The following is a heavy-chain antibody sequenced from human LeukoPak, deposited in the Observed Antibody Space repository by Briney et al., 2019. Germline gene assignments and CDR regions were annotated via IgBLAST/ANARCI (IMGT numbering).Heavy chain of an antibody. J-gene: IGHJ4*02. CDR3: AKASNPVSHFDH. V-gene: IGHV3-23*01. Sequence: GGSLRLSCAASGFTFSSYNMNWVRQAPGKGLQWVSSITTTGATTYYADSVKGRFTISRDNFKNTVFLQMRSLRAEDTAVYYCAKASNPVSHFDHWGQGSLVTVSS. D-gene: IGHD4-17*01. CDR2: ITTTGATT. CDR1: GFTFSSYN.